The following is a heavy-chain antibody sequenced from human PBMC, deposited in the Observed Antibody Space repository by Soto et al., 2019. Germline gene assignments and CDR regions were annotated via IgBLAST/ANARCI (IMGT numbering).Heavy chain of an antibody. D-gene: IGHD1-20*01. J-gene: IGHJ6*02. CDR1: GFTFSSYG. CDR3: ARGITGTRGYYGMDV. Sequence: QVQLVESGGGVVQPGRSLRLSCAASGFTFSSYGIHWVRQAPGKGLEWVAVIWYDGSNKYYADSVKGRFTISRDNSKNTLYLQMNRLRAEDTAVYYCARGITGTRGYYGMDVWGQGTTVTVSS. CDR2: IWYDGSNK. V-gene: IGHV3-33*01.